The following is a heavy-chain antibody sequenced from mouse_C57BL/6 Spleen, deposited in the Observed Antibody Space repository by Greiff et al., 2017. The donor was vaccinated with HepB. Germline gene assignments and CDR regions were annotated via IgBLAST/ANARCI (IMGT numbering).Heavy chain of an antibody. CDR1: GYTFTSYW. J-gene: IGHJ3*01. V-gene: IGHV1-69*01. D-gene: IGHD1-1*01. CDR2: IDPSDSYT. CDR3: AKGLLRYQFAY. Sequence: VQLQQPGAELVMPGASVKLSCKASGYTFTSYWMHWVKQRPGQGLEWIGEIDPSDSYTNYNQKFKGKSTLTVDKSSSTAYMQLSSLTSEYSAVYYCAKGLLRYQFAYWGQGTLVTVSA.